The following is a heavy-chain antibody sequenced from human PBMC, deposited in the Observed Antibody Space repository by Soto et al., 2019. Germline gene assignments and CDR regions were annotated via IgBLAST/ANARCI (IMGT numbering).Heavy chain of an antibody. CDR2: LNPNGTFT. J-gene: IGHJ4*01. CDR3: ARGGTRTTYRAVFDN. V-gene: IGHV3-74*01. CDR1: GFTFSGYW. D-gene: IGHD1-1*01. Sequence: EVQLVESGGGLVQPGGSLRLSCAGSGFTFSGYWMHWVLQAPGKGPVWVSRLNPNGTFTTNADSVKGRFTISRDNAKNTVYLQMHSLRADDTAVYYCARGGTRTTYRAVFDNRGQGTLVTVSS.